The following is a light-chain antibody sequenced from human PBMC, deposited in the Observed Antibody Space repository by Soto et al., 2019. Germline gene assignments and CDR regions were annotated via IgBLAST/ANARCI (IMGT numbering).Light chain of an antibody. V-gene: IGKV3-15*01. Sequence: ETGMTQSPASLSVSPGESATLSCRISQSVATSLAWYQQKPGQAPRLLIYGASTRATGVPTRFSGSGSGAEFTLIISSLQSEDFAVYDCQQYNHWPFAFGPGTKVDIK. J-gene: IGKJ3*01. CDR1: QSVATS. CDR2: GAS. CDR3: QQYNHWPFA.